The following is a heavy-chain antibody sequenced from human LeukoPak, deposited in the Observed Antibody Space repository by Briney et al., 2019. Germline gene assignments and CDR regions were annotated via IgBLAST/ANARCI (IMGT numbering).Heavy chain of an antibody. Sequence: ASVKVSCKASAYTFTSYGISWVRQAPGQGLEWMGWISAYNGNTNYAQKLQGRVTMTTDTSTSTAYMELRSLRSDDTAVYYCARDSFTMARGVSNYYYYGMDVWGQGTTVTVSS. CDR1: AYTFTSYG. V-gene: IGHV1-18*01. CDR2: ISAYNGNT. CDR3: ARDSFTMARGVSNYYYYGMDV. J-gene: IGHJ6*02. D-gene: IGHD3-10*01.